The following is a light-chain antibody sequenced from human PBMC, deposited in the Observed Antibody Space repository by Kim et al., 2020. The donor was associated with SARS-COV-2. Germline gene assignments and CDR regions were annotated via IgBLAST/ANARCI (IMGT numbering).Light chain of an antibody. CDR3: QQYNNWPRT. V-gene: IGKV3-15*01. CDR1: QSVSSMY. Sequence: IVLTQSPGTLSLSPGERATLSCRASQSVSSMYLAWYQQKPGQAPRLLIYGASTRATGIPARFSGSGSGTEFTLTIGSLQSEDFAVYYCQQYNNWPRTFGQGTKVDI. CDR2: GAS. J-gene: IGKJ1*01.